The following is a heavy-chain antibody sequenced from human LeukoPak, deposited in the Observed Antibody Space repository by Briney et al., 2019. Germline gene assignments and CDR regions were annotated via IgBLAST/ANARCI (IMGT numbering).Heavy chain of an antibody. V-gene: IGHV3-23*01. Sequence: GGSLRLSCTASGFAFSVYAMSWLRQPPGKGLEWVSTINANSGTTSYAASVRGRFTISRNNSKNTLYLQLNTLRADDTATYYCAKPISGGLAVTADWFHPWGQGTLVVVSS. J-gene: IGHJ5*01. CDR1: GFAFSVYA. CDR3: AKPISGGLAVTADWFHP. CDR2: INANSGTT. D-gene: IGHD6-19*01.